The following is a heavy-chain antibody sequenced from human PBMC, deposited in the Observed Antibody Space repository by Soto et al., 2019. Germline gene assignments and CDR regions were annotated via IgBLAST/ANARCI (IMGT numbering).Heavy chain of an antibody. CDR1: GFTFSSYS. CDR3: ASPLTTVMAFDI. D-gene: IGHD4-17*01. V-gene: IGHV3-21*01. Sequence: GSLRLSCAASGFTFSSYSMNWVRQAPGKGLEWVSSISSSSSYIYYADSVKGRFTISRDNAKNSLYLQMNSLRAEDTAVYYCASPLTTVMAFDIWGQGTMVTVSS. CDR2: ISSSSSYI. J-gene: IGHJ3*02.